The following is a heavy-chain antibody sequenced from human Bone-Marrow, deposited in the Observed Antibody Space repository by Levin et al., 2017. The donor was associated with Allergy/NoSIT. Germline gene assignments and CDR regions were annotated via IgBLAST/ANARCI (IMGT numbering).Heavy chain of an antibody. CDR2: INPTGTGI. D-gene: IGHD4-11*01. CDR3: SRDTVGRDDH. Sequence: GGSLRLSCEASGYSFSMYWMHWVRQAPGKGLEWVSRINPTGTGISYADSVKGRFTISRDDAKNTLYLQMSSLRVEGTAVYYCSRDTVGRDDHWGQGTLVTVSS. CDR1: GYSFSMYW. J-gene: IGHJ4*02. V-gene: IGHV3-74*01.